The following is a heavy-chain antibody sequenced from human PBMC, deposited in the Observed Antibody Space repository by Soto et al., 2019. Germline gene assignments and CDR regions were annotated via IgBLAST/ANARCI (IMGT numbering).Heavy chain of an antibody. CDR3: ARGPNYYDASGYFDYGLDV. J-gene: IGHJ6*02. CDR1: GVSINNYY. CDR2: IYYSGST. Sequence: SETLSLTCTVSGVSINNYYWSWIRQPPGKGLEWVGYIYYSGSTSYNPSLKSRVTIPIDMSKNLFSLRLTSMTAADTAVYYCARGPNYYDASGYFDYGLDVWGQGTTVTVSS. V-gene: IGHV4-59*01. D-gene: IGHD3-22*01.